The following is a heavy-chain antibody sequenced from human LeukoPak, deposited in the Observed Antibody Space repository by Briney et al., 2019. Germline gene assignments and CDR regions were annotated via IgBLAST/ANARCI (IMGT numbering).Heavy chain of an antibody. CDR2: LNWNGGST. J-gene: IGHJ4*02. CDR3: ARGATGTTFDY. Sequence: PGGSLRLSCAASGFKLDDYGMSWVRQAPGNGLEWVSGLNWNGGSTGYADSVKGRVTISRDNAKNYLYLQMNSLRTEDTALYYCARGATGTTFDYWGQGTLVTVSS. V-gene: IGHV3-20*04. CDR1: GFKLDDYG. D-gene: IGHD1-1*01.